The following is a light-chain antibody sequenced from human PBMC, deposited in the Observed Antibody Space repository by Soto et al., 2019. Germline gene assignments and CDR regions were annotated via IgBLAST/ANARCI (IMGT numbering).Light chain of an antibody. V-gene: IGKV3-15*01. CDR2: GAS. J-gene: IGKJ1*01. CDR3: QQYNTWPRT. Sequence: EIVMTQSPATLSVSPGERATLSCRASQSVSNNLARYQQKPGQAPRLLIYGASTRATGIPARFSGSGSGTEFTLTVSSLQSEDFAVYYCQQYNTWPRTFGQGTEVEIK. CDR1: QSVSNN.